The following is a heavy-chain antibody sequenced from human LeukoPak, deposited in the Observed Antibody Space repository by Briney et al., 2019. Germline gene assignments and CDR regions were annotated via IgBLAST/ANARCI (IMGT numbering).Heavy chain of an antibody. CDR3: ARQNGGATPPFD. CDR1: GGSISSYY. CDR2: IYYSGST. J-gene: IGHJ4*02. Sequence: SETLSLTCTVSGGSISSYYWSWIRQPPGKGLEWIGYIYYSGSTNYNTSLKSRVTISVDTSKNQFSLKLSSVTAADTAVYYCARQNGGATPPFDWGQGTLVTVSS. D-gene: IGHD1-26*01. V-gene: IGHV4-59*08.